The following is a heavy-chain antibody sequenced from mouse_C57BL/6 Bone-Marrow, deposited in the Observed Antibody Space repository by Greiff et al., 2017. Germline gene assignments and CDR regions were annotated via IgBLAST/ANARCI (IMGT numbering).Heavy chain of an antibody. Sequence: VQLQQSGAELVKPGASVKISCKASGYAFSSSWMNWVKQRPGKSLGWIGQIYPGDGDTNYNGKFKSKATLTADKSSSTAYMHISILTSDTAAVYFCSKGAYWGQGTLVTVSA. CDR1: GYAFSSSW. J-gene: IGHJ3*01. V-gene: IGHV1-80*01. CDR3: SKGAY. CDR2: IYPGDGDT.